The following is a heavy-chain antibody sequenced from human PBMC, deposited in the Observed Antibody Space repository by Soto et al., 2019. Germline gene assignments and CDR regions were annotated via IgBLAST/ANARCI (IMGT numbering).Heavy chain of an antibody. CDR2: IYWDDDK. CDR1: GFSVSTTGVG. V-gene: IGHV2-5*02. J-gene: IGHJ4*02. Sequence: QITLKESGRTLVKPTQPLTLTCIFSGFSVSTTGVGVGWIRQPPGKALECLALIYWDDDKRYSPSLKSRITITQDSSKTPVVLTMTNMDPVDTATYYCAHRLDSSIWSSWIVDYWGQGALVTVSS. D-gene: IGHD6-13*01. CDR3: AHRLDSSIWSSWIVDY.